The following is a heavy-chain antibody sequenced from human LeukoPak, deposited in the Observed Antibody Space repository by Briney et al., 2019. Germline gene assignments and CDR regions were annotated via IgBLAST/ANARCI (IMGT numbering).Heavy chain of an antibody. CDR2: INYDGTST. J-gene: IGHJ4*02. CDR3: AREANTAFDY. D-gene: IGHD2/OR15-2a*01. V-gene: IGHV3-74*01. Sequence: GGSLRLSCVASGFTFGSYWVHWVRQAPGKGLVWVSRINYDGTSTTYADSVKGRFTVSRDNGKKTVSLQINSLRPDDTAVYYCAREANTAFDYWGQGTLVTVSS. CDR1: GFTFGSYW.